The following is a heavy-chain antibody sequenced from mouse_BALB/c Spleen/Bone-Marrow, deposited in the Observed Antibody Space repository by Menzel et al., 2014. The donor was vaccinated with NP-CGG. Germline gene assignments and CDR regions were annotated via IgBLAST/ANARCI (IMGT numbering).Heavy chain of an antibody. V-gene: IGHV1-80*01. CDR2: IYPGDGDT. Sequence: VQLQQSGAELVRPGSSVKISCKASGYAFSTYWMTWVKQRPGQGLEWIGQIYPGDGDTKYNGKFKGKATLTADKSSSTAYMQLSSLTSEDSAVYFCAKVTTGFAYWGQGTLVTGAA. D-gene: IGHD2-2*01. CDR3: AKVTTGFAY. J-gene: IGHJ3*01. CDR1: GYAFSTYW.